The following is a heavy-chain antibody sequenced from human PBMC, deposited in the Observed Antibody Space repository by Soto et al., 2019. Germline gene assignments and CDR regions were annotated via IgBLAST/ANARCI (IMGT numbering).Heavy chain of an antibody. V-gene: IGHV4-39*01. CDR2: IYYSGST. CDR1: GGSISSSSYY. J-gene: IGHJ3*02. D-gene: IGHD3-22*01. CDR3: ARSPPLYYYDSSGYGDAFDI. Sequence: SETLSLTCTVSGGSISSSSYYWGWIRQPPGKGLEWIGSIYYSGSTYYNPSLKSRVTISVDTSKSQFSLKLSSVTAADTAVYYCARSPPLYYYDSSGYGDAFDIWGQGTMVTVSS.